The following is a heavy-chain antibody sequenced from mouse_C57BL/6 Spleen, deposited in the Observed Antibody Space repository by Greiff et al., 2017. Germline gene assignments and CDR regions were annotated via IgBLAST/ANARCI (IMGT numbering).Heavy chain of an antibody. CDR3: ARHEYYGSREGYYYAMDY. D-gene: IGHD1-1*01. Sequence: VQGVESGPGLVAPSQSLSITCTVSGFSLTSYGVHWVRQPPGKGLEWLVVIWSDGSTTYNSALKSRLSISKDNSKSQVFLKMNSLQTDDTAMYYCARHEYYGSREGYYYAMDYWGQGTSVTVSS. CDR2: IWSDGST. J-gene: IGHJ4*01. V-gene: IGHV2-6-1*01. CDR1: GFSLTSYG.